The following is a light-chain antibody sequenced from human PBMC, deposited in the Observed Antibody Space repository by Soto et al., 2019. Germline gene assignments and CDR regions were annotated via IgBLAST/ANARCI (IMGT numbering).Light chain of an antibody. CDR2: GAS. CDR3: QQRSDWPIT. CDR1: QSVSSSY. J-gene: IGKJ5*01. Sequence: EIVLTQSPGTLSLSPGERATLSCRASQSVSSSYLAWYQQKPGQAPRLLIYGASSRATGIPARFSGSGSGTDFTLTITSLEPEDFAVYSCQQRSDWPITFGQGTRLEIK. V-gene: IGKV3D-20*02.